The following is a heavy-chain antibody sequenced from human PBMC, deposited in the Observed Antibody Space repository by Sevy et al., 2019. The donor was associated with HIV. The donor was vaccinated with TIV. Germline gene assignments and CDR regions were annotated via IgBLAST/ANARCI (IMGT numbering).Heavy chain of an antibody. J-gene: IGHJ4*02. CDR1: GDGVSSRGTV. V-gene: IGHV6-1*01. Sequence: KQSQTLSLTCAISGDGVSSRGTVWNWIRQSPSRGLEWLGRTYYRSKWWNNYALSVKSRISINPDTSKNQVSLHLNPVTPDDTAVYYCARDGGANWDGRPSGTVFDYWGQGTLVTVSS. CDR2: TYYRSKWWN. CDR3: ARDGGANWDGRPSGTVFDY. D-gene: IGHD1-1*01.